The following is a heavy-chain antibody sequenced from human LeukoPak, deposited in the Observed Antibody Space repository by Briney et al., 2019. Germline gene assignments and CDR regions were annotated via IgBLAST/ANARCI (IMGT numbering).Heavy chain of an antibody. CDR1: GFTFSNYG. CDR2: ISGSGGST. J-gene: IGHJ4*02. V-gene: IGHV3-23*01. Sequence: GRSLRLSCAASGFTFSNYGMHWVRQAPGKGLEWVSAISGSGGSTYYADSVKGRFTISRDNSKNTLYLQMNSLRAEDTAVYYCAKTGDYGYWGQGTLVTVSS. CDR3: AKTGDYGY. D-gene: IGHD4-17*01.